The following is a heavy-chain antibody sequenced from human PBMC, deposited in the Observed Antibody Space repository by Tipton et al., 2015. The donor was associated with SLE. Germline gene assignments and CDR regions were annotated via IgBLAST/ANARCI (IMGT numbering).Heavy chain of an antibody. V-gene: IGHV4-59*11. CDR2: IYYSGST. D-gene: IGHD6-19*01. CDR3: ARSDREYRTGGWVPFDY. J-gene: IGHJ4*02. CDR1: GGSISSHY. Sequence: TLSLTCTVSGGSISSHYWSWIRQPPGKGLEWIGYIYYSGSTNYNPSLKSRVTISVDTSKNQFSLKLSSVTAADTAVYYCARSDREYRTGGWVPFDYWGQGTLVTVSS.